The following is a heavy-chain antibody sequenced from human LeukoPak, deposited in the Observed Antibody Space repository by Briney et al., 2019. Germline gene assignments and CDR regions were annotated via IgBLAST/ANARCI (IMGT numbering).Heavy chain of an antibody. CDR2: ISAYNGNT. CDR3: ARAGGDNCLEGDDY. V-gene: IGHV1-18*01. Sequence: ASVKVSCKASGYTFTSYGISWVRRAPGQGLEWMGWISAYNGNTNYAQKLQGRVTMTTDTSTSTAYMELRSLRSDDTAVYYCARAGGDNCLEGDDYWGQGTLVTVSS. J-gene: IGHJ4*02. CDR1: GYTFTSYG. D-gene: IGHD1-1*01.